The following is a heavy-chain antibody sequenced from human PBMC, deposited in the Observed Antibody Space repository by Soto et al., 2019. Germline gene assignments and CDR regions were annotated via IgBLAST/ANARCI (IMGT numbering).Heavy chain of an antibody. CDR3: ASSPNYGSGSYTYYYYMDV. V-gene: IGHV3-74*01. D-gene: IGHD3-10*01. CDR1: GFTFSSYW. J-gene: IGHJ6*03. CDR2: INSDGSST. Sequence: GGSLRLSCAASGFTFSSYWMHWVRQAPGKGLVWASRINSDGSSTSYADSVKGRFTISRDNAKNTLYLQMNSLRAEDTAVYYCASSPNYGSGSYTYYYYMDVWGKGTTVTVSS.